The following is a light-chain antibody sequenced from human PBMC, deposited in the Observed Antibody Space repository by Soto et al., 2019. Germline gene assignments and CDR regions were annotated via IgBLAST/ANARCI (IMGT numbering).Light chain of an antibody. J-gene: IGKJ2*01. V-gene: IGKV1-39*01. CDR1: QSISSY. CDR3: QQSYSTPRVYT. CDR2: AAS. Sequence: DIQMTKSPSSLSASVGDRVTITCRASQSISSYLNWYQQKPGKAPKLLIYAASSLQSGVPSRFSGSGSGTDFTLTISSLQPEDFATYYCQQSYSTPRVYTFGQGTKLEIK.